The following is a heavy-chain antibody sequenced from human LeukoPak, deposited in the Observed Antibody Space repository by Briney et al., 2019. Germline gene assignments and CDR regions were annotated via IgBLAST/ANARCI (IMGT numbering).Heavy chain of an antibody. CDR1: GFTFSSYA. Sequence: GRSLRLSCAASGFTFSSYAVHWVRQAPGKGLEWVAVISYDGSNKYYADSVKGRFTISRDNSKNTLYLQMNSLRAEDTAVYYCARDSPYDYWGQGTLVTVSS. CDR2: ISYDGSNK. J-gene: IGHJ4*02. CDR3: ARDSPYDY. V-gene: IGHV3-30*14.